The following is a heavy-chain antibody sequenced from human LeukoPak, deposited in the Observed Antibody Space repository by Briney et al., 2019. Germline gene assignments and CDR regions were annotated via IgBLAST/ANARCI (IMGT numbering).Heavy chain of an antibody. CDR2: TYYRSRWYT. D-gene: IGHD3-10*01. Sequence: SQTLSLTCAISGDSVSSNSAAWNWIRRTPSRGLEWLGRTYYRSRWYTDYGVAVKGRITIKPDTSKNQLSLQVNSVTPEDTAVYFCAMSGSGSYSLWGQGTLVTVSS. J-gene: IGHJ4*02. CDR1: GDSVSSNSAA. V-gene: IGHV6-1*01. CDR3: AMSGSGSYSL.